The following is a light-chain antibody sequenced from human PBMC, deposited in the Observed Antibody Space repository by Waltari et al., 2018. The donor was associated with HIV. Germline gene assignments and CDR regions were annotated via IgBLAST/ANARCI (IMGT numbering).Light chain of an antibody. CDR3: QQYNNWPPLT. Sequence: EIVMTQSPATRPMSPGERATLSCRASQSVSSNLAWYQQKPGQAPRLLIYGASTRATGIPARFSGSGSGTELTLTISSLQSEDFAVYYCQQYNNWPPLTFGGGTKVEIK. CDR1: QSVSSN. J-gene: IGKJ4*01. CDR2: GAS. V-gene: IGKV3-15*01.